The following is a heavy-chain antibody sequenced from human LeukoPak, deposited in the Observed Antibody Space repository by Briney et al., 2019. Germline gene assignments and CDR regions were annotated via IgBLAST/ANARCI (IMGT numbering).Heavy chain of an antibody. J-gene: IGHJ4*02. CDR1: GGSISSYY. CDR3: AREYSYGRLDY. CDR2: IYYSGST. Sequence: PSETLSLTRTVSGGSISSYYWSWIRQPPGKGLEWIGYIYYSGSTNYNPSLKSRVTISVDTSKNQFSLKLSSVTAAVTAVYYCAREYSYGRLDYWGQGTLVTVSS. V-gene: IGHV4-59*01. D-gene: IGHD5-18*01.